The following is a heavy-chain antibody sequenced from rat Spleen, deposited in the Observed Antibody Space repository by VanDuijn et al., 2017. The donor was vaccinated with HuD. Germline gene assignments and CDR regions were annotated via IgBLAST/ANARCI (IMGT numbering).Heavy chain of an antibody. CDR2: ISTGGGNT. CDR3: TRDWDY. CDR1: GFTFSNYG. J-gene: IGHJ2*01. Sequence: EVQLVESGSGLVQPGRSLKLSCAASGFTFSNYGMHWIRQAPTKGLEWVASISTGGGNTYYRDSVKGRFTISRDTAKSTLYLQMNSLRSEDTATYYCTRDWDYWGQGVMVTVSS. V-gene: IGHV5-19*01.